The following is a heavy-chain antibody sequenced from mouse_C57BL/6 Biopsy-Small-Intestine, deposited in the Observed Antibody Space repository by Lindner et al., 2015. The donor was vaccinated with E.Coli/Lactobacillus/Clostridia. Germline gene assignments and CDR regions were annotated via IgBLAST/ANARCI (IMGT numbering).Heavy chain of an antibody. CDR1: GGTFSSYA. J-gene: IGHJ1*01. CDR2: LIPIFGTA. CDR3: AREFGELLQNNRYRYYYYYGMDV. Sequence: SVKVSCKASGGTFSSYAISWVRQAPGQGLEWMGGLIPIFGTANYAQKFQGRVTITADESTSTAYMELSSLRSEDTAVYYCAREFGELLQNNRYRYYYYYGMDVWGQGTTVTVSS. V-gene: IGHV1-81*01. D-gene: IGHD1-1*01.